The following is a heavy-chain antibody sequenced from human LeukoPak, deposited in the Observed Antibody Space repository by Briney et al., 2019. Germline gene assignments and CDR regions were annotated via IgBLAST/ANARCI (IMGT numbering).Heavy chain of an antibody. D-gene: IGHD2-2*01. CDR3: AKGRTLVVVPAAKVGFDY. V-gene: IGHV3-23*01. CDR1: GFTFSSYA. CDR2: ISGSGGST. J-gene: IGHJ4*02. Sequence: GGSLRLSCAASGFTFSSYAMSWVRQAPGKGLEWASAISGSGGSTYYADSVKGRFTISRDNSKNTLYLQMNSLRAEDTAVYYCAKGRTLVVVPAAKVGFDYWGQGTLVTVSS.